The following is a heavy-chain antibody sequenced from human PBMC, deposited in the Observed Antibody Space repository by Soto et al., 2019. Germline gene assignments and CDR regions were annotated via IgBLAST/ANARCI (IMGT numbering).Heavy chain of an antibody. CDR2: ISYDGSTK. CDR1: GFTLSNYA. CDR3: AKEYGSRSFFDY. V-gene: IGHV3-30-3*01. D-gene: IGHD3-10*01. J-gene: IGHJ4*02. Sequence: QVQLVDSGGGVVQPGRSLRLSCAVSGFTLSNYAIHWVRQALGKGLEWVAVISYDGSTKYYANSVKGRFTISRDNSKNTLSLQMSSLRPEDTAIYYCAKEYGSRSFFDYWGQGTLVTVSS.